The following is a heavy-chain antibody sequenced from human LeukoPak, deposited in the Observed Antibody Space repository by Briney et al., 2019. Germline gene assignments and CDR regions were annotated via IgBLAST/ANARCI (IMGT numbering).Heavy chain of an antibody. Sequence: GGSLRLSCAASGFTFSSYAMHWVRQAPGKGLEWVAVISYDGSNKYYADSVKGRFTISRDNSKNTLYLQMNSLRAEDTAVYYCARAPNTMIEASWYFDYWGQGTLVTVSS. D-gene: IGHD3-22*01. CDR1: GFTFSSYA. CDR3: ARAPNTMIEASWYFDY. J-gene: IGHJ4*02. V-gene: IGHV3-30-3*01. CDR2: ISYDGSNK.